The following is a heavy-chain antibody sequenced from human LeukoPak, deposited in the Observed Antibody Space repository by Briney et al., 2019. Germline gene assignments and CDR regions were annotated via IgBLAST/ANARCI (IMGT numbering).Heavy chain of an antibody. CDR3: AREVSSGWSLDY. J-gene: IGHJ4*02. Sequence: PSETLSLTCTVSGGSVSSGSYYWSWIRQPPGKGLEWIGYIYYSGSTNYNPSLKSRVTISVDTSKNQFSLKLSSVTAADTAVYYCAREVSSGWSLDYWGQGALVTVSS. CDR2: IYYSGST. CDR1: GGSVSSGSYY. D-gene: IGHD6-19*01. V-gene: IGHV4-61*01.